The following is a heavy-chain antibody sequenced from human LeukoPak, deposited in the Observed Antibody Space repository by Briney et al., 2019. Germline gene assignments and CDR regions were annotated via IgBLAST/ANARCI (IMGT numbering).Heavy chain of an antibody. J-gene: IGHJ4*02. Sequence: GGSLRLSCAASEFTFSSYSMNWVRQAPGKGLEWVSYITNSGNSKSYADSVKGRFTISRDNAKNSLYLQMNSLRAEDTAVYYCAREGWNDAGYFDYWGQGTLVTVSS. CDR2: ITNSGNSK. CDR1: EFTFSSYS. D-gene: IGHD1-1*01. CDR3: AREGWNDAGYFDY. V-gene: IGHV3-48*04.